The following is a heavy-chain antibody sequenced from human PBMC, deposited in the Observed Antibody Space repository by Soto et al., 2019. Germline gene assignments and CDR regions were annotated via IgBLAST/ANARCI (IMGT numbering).Heavy chain of an antibody. D-gene: IGHD6-19*01. CDR1: GFTFSSYW. V-gene: IGHV3-74*01. Sequence: GGSLRLSCAASGFTFSSYWMHWVRQAPGKGLVWVSHINSDGSSTNYADSVKGRFTISRDDAKNTLYLQMNSLRAEDTAVYYCARDNGWSLFDYWGQGSLVTVSS. CDR3: ARDNGWSLFDY. CDR2: INSDGSST. J-gene: IGHJ4*02.